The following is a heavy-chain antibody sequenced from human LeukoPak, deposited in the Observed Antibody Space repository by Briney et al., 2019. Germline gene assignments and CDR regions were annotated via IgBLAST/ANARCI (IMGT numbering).Heavy chain of an antibody. V-gene: IGHV3-30*03. J-gene: IGHJ4*02. Sequence: GGSLRLSCAASGFTFSSYGMHWVRQAPGKGLEWVAVISYDGSSKYYADSVKGRFTISRDNSKNTLYLQMSSLRAEDTAVYYCARDLGEFWGQGTLVTVSS. CDR3: ARDLGEF. CDR2: ISYDGSSK. D-gene: IGHD3-16*01. CDR1: GFTFSSYG.